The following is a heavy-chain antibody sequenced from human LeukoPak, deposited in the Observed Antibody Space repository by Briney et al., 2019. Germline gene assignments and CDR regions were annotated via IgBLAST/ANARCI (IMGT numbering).Heavy chain of an antibody. CDR1: GGTFSSYA. Sequence: GASVKVSCKASGGTFSSYAISWVRQAPGQGLEWMGGIIPILGTANYAQKFQGRVTITADESTSTAYMELSSLRSEDTAVYYCARRWSGYSLYFDYWGQGTLVTVSS. CDR2: IIPILGTA. J-gene: IGHJ4*02. CDR3: ARRWSGYSLYFDY. V-gene: IGHV1-69*13. D-gene: IGHD3-3*01.